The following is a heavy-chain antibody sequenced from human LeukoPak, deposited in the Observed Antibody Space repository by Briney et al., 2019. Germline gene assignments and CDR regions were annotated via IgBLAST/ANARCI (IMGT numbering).Heavy chain of an antibody. CDR3: ARQVPPWSSGWYYYFDY. Sequence: EASVKVSCKASGGTFSSYAISWVRQAPGQGLEWMGGIIPIFGTANYAQKFQGRVTITADESTSTAYMELSSLRSEDTAVYYCARQVPPWSSGWYYYFDYWGQGTLVTVSS. CDR1: GGTFSSYA. D-gene: IGHD6-19*01. J-gene: IGHJ4*02. V-gene: IGHV1-69*13. CDR2: IIPIFGTA.